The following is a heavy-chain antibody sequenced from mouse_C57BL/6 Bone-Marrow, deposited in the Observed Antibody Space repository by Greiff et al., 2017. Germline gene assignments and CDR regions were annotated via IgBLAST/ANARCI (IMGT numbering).Heavy chain of an antibody. V-gene: IGHV1-69*01. J-gene: IGHJ4*01. CDR2: IDPSDSYT. CDR3: AREYYYGRDYAMDY. Sequence: QVQLQQPGAELVMPGASVKLSCKASGYTFTSYWMHWVKQRPGQGLEWIGEIDPSDSYTNYNPQFKGKSTLTVDKSSSTAYMQLSSLTSEDSAVYYCAREYYYGRDYAMDYWGQGTSVTVSS. CDR1: GYTFTSYW. D-gene: IGHD1-1*01.